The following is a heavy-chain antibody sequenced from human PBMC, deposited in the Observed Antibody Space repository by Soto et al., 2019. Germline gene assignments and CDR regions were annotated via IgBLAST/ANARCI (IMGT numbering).Heavy chain of an antibody. Sequence: ASVKVSCKVSGHTLTELSMHWVRQAPGKGLEWMGGFDPEDGETIYAQKFQGRVTMTEDTSTDTAYMELSSLRSEDTAVYYCATIFDYDILTGYSPNFDYWGQGTLVTVSS. CDR2: FDPEDGET. CDR1: GHTLTELS. V-gene: IGHV1-24*01. CDR3: ATIFDYDILTGYSPNFDY. J-gene: IGHJ4*02. D-gene: IGHD3-9*01.